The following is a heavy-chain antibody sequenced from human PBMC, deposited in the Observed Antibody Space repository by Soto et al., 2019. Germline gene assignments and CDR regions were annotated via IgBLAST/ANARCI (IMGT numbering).Heavy chain of an antibody. CDR2: LNSYNGNK. CDR3: AIELMHSTRATVRFDI. CDR1: GYTFTNYG. Sequence: VQLVQSGVAVKKPGASVKVSCKASGYTFTNYGISWVRQAPGQGLAWMGCLNSYNGNKTYAQKAQGRVTMTTETSRSTTYMELRRLRPDHTAVYYCAIELMHSTRATVRFDIWGQGTMLSVSS. D-gene: IGHD6-13*01. V-gene: IGHV1-18*01. J-gene: IGHJ3*02.